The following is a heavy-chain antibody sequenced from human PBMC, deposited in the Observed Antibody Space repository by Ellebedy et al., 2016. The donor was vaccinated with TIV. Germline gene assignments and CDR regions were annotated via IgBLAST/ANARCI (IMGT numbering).Heavy chain of an antibody. Sequence: GESLKISCAASGLTVSSNHMSWVRQAPGKGLEWVSIISANGGTTYYADSVKGRFTISRDNSKNTLFLQMSSLRAEDTAVYYCARRSTDFAFDSWGQGTLVTVSS. V-gene: IGHV3-53*01. CDR2: ISANGGTT. J-gene: IGHJ4*02. CDR3: ARRSTDFAFDS. D-gene: IGHD3/OR15-3a*01. CDR1: GLTVSSNH.